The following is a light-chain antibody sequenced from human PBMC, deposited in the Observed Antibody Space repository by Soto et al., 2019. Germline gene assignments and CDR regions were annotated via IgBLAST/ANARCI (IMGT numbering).Light chain of an antibody. CDR1: QNINIW. CDR3: QQYETYWT. V-gene: IGKV1-5*03. Sequence: DTQMTQSPSTLSASVGDRVTITCRASQNINIWLAWYQQKPGKAPKLLIYKASSLESGVPSRFTGSGSGTEFTLTINSLQPDDSATYYCQQYETYWTFGQGTKVEIK. J-gene: IGKJ1*01. CDR2: KAS.